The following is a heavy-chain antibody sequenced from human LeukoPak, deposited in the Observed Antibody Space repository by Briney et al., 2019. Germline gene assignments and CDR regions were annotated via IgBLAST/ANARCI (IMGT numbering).Heavy chain of an antibody. D-gene: IGHD2-2*01. Sequence: PSETLSLTCTVSGGSISSYYWSWIRQPPGKGLEWIGYIYYSGSTNYNPSLKSRVTISVDTSKNQFSLKLSSVTAADTAVYYCAREGSLYCSSTSCYLGGAFDIWGQGTMVTVSS. CDR2: IYYSGST. J-gene: IGHJ3*02. V-gene: IGHV4-59*12. CDR1: GGSISSYY. CDR3: AREGSLYCSSTSCYLGGAFDI.